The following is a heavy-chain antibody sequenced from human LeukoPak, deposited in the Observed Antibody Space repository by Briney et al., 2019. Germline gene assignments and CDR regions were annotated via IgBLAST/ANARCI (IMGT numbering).Heavy chain of an antibody. Sequence: PGGSLRLSCAASGFTFSSYWMSWVRQAPGKGLEWVSYISSSSSTIYNADSVKGRFTISRDNAKNSLYLQMNSLRAEDTAVYYCARGSGYYYEGPFDYWGQGTLVTVSS. CDR2: ISSSSSTI. D-gene: IGHD3-22*01. J-gene: IGHJ4*02. CDR3: ARGSGYYYEGPFDY. CDR1: GFTFSSYW. V-gene: IGHV3-48*01.